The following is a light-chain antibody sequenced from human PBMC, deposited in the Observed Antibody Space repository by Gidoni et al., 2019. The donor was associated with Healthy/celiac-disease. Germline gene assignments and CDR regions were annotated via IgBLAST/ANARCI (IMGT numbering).Light chain of an antibody. J-gene: IGKJ2*01. Sequence: IVLTQSPATLSLSPGERATLSCRASQSVRSYLAWYQQKPGQAPRLLIYDASNRATGIPARFSGSGSGTDFTLTISSLEPEDFAVYYCQQRSNWPPEYTFGQGTKLEIK. CDR1: QSVRSY. CDR2: DAS. CDR3: QQRSNWPPEYT. V-gene: IGKV3-11*01.